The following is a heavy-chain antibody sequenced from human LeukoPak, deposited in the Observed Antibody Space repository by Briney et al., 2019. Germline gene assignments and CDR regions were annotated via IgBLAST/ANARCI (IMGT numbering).Heavy chain of an antibody. D-gene: IGHD7-27*01. CDR3: ATAGDFTDFDY. J-gene: IGHJ4*02. CDR1: GFIFSSYA. CDR2: ISGRGENT. Sequence: GGSLRLSCAASGFIFSSYAMRWVRQAPGKGLEWVSSISGRGENTYYADSVKGRFTTSRDNSRNMLYVQMNSLRAEDTAVYFCATAGDFTDFDYWGQGTLVTVSS. V-gene: IGHV3-23*01.